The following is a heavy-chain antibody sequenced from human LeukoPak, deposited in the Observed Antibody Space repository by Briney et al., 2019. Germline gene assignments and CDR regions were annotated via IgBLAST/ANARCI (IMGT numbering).Heavy chain of an antibody. V-gene: IGHV3-30*18. D-gene: IGHD2-2*01. Sequence: GGSLRLSCAASGFTFSSYGMHWVHQAPGKGLEWVAVMSYDGSNKYYADSVKGRFSISRDNSKNMLYLQMNSLRAEDTAVYYCAKDDLGYCSSTSCYAVDYWGQGTLVTVSS. CDR1: GFTFSSYG. CDR2: MSYDGSNK. CDR3: AKDDLGYCSSTSCYAVDY. J-gene: IGHJ4*02.